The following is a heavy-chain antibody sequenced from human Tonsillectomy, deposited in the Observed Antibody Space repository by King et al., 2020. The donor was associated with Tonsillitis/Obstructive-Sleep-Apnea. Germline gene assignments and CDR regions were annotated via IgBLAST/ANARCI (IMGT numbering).Heavy chain of an antibody. D-gene: IGHD5-18*01. J-gene: IGHJ4*02. Sequence: VQLVESGGGLVQPGRSLRLSCTASGFTFGDYAMSWVRQAPGKGLEWVGFIRSKAYGGTTEYAASVKGRFTISRDDSKSIAYLQMNSLKTEDTAVYYCTREERRDSHVDTAMVGGGYWGQGTLVTVSS. CDR1: GFTFGDYA. V-gene: IGHV3-49*04. CDR3: TREERRDSHVDTAMVGGGY. CDR2: IRSKAYGGTT.